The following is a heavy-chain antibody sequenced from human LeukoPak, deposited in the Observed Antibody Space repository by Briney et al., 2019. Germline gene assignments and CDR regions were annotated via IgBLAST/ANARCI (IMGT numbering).Heavy chain of an antibody. J-gene: IGHJ4*02. CDR3: AKISISMIAVVTTGAYFDY. D-gene: IGHD3-22*01. V-gene: IGHV3-23*01. CDR2: ISGSGDNT. Sequence: PGGSLRLSCAASGFTFSSYAMSWVRQAPGKGLEWVSAISGSGDNTYYADSVKGRFTISRDNSKNTLYLQMNSLRAEDTAVYYCAKISISMIAVVTTGAYFDYWGQGTLVTVSS. CDR1: GFTFSSYA.